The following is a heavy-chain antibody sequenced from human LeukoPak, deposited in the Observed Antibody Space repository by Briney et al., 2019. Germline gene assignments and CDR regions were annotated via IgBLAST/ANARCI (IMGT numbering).Heavy chain of an antibody. CDR1: GFNFSTYW. V-gene: IGHV3-74*01. D-gene: IGHD6-19*01. CDR3: ARAAAVAGTGGFY. J-gene: IGHJ4*02. Sequence: PGGSLRLSCAASGFNFSTYWMHWVRQAPGKGLVWVSRINSDGRSTSYADSVKGRFTISRDNAKNTLYLQMNSLRAEDTAVYYCARAAAVAGTGGFYWGQGTLVTVSS. CDR2: INSDGRST.